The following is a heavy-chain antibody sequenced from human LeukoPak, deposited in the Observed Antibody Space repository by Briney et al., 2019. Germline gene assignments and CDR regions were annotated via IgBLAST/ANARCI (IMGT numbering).Heavy chain of an antibody. CDR2: MNPSSGNT. CDR3: ARGPSGHRSDFDY. J-gene: IGHJ4*02. D-gene: IGHD1-1*01. CDR1: GYTFSNYD. V-gene: IGHV1-8*02. Sequence: ASVNVSCKASGYTFSNYDINWVRQATGQGLEWMAWMNPSSGNTAYAQKFQGRVTLTRDTSIDTAYMELSSLRSEDTAVYYCARGPSGHRSDFDYWGQGTLVTVSS.